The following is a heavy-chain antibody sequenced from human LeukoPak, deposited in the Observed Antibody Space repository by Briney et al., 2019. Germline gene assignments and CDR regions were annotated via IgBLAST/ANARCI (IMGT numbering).Heavy chain of an antibody. CDR3: ARTSRDYYYYYMDV. J-gene: IGHJ6*03. CDR1: GGSISGYY. V-gene: IGHV4-4*07. Sequence: KPSETLSLTCTVSGGSISGYYWSWIRQPAGKGLEWIGRIYTSGSTNYNPSLKSRVTMSVDTSKNQFSLKLSSVTAADTAVYYCARTSRDYYYYYMDVWGKGTTVTVSS. CDR2: IYTSGST.